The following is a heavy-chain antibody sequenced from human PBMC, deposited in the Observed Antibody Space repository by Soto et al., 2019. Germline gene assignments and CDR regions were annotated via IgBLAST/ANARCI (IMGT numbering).Heavy chain of an antibody. CDR2: ISSSSSTI. CDR1: GFTFTSHS. CDR3: LRDAKGSSGDQFDY. V-gene: IGHV3-48*02. Sequence: GGSLRLACAASGFTFTSHSMNWVRQAPGKGLEWVSYISSSSSTIYYANSVKGRFTISRDNAKNSLYLQMNSLRDEDTAVYYCLRDAKGSSGDQFDYRAQRTLVTGSS. D-gene: IGHD1-1*01. J-gene: IGHJ4*02.